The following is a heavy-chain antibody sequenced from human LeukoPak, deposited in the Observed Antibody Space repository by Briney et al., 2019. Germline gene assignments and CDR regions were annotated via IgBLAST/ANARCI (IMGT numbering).Heavy chain of an antibody. Sequence: GGSLRLSCAASGFTFSSYGMHWVRQAPGKGLEWVAYIQYDGSNEQYADSVKGRFSISRDISKNTLNLQLNSLRAEDTAVYYCANQYFDFWGQGTLVTVSS. CDR1: GFTFSSYG. CDR2: IQYDGSNE. J-gene: IGHJ4*02. CDR3: ANQYFDF. V-gene: IGHV3-30*02.